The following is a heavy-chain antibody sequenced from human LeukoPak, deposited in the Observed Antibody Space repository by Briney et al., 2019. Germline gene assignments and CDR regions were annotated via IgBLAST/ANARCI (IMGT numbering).Heavy chain of an antibody. CDR1: GGSFSGYY. D-gene: IGHD3-10*01. J-gene: IGHJ6*02. Sequence: SETLSLTCAVYGGSFSGYYWSWIRQPPGKGLEWIGEINHSGSTNYNPSLKSRVTISVDTSKNQFSLKLSSVTAADTAVYYCARRPSLWFGVTYYYYYGMDVWGQGTTVTVSS. CDR3: ARRPSLWFGVTYYYYYGMDV. CDR2: INHSGST. V-gene: IGHV4-34*01.